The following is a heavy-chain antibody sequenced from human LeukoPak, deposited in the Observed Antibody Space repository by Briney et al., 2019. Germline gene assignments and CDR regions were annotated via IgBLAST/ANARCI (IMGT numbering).Heavy chain of an antibody. Sequence: SETLSLTCTVSGGSISSYYWGWIRQPPGKGLEWIGSIYYSGSTYYNPSLKSRVTISVDTSKNQFSLKLSSVTAADTAVYYCARLERTGRIGGSGRQGYWGQGTLVTVSS. CDR1: GGSISSYY. CDR3: ARLERTGRIGGSGRQGY. CDR2: IYYSGST. D-gene: IGHD3-10*01. J-gene: IGHJ4*02. V-gene: IGHV4-39*01.